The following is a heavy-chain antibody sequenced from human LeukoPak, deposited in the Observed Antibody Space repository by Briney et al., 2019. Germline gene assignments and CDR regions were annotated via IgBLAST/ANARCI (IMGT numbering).Heavy chain of an antibody. CDR1: GGSFSGYY. D-gene: IGHD3-3*01. J-gene: IGHJ6*02. Sequence: PSETLSLTCAVYGGSFSGYYWSWIRQPPGKGLEWIGEINHSGSTNYNPSLKSRVTISVDTSKNQFSLKLSSVTAADTAVYYCASRIRFLEWLSVGGYGMDVWGQGTTVTVSS. CDR2: INHSGST. V-gene: IGHV4-34*01. CDR3: ASRIRFLEWLSVGGYGMDV.